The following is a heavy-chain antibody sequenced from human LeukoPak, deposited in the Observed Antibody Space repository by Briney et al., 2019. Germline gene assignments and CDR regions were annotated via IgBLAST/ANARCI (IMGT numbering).Heavy chain of an antibody. J-gene: IGHJ4*02. CDR3: AIIPRAAAGPSARSPFHY. CDR1: GFTISSNY. D-gene: IGHD6-13*01. CDR2: IYSGGTT. V-gene: IGHV3-53*01. Sequence: GGSLRLSCAASGFTISSNYMSWVRQAPGKGLEWVSAIYSGGTTYYADSVKGRFTISRDNSKNTVYLQMNSLRAEDTAVYYCAIIPRAAAGPSARSPFHYWGQGTLVTVSS.